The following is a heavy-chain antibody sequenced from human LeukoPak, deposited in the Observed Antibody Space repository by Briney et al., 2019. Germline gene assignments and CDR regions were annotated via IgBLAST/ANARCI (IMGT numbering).Heavy chain of an antibody. CDR2: IWYDGSNK. Sequence: PGGSLRLSCAASGFTFSSYGMHWVRQAPGKGLEWVAVIWYDGSNKYYADSVKGRFTISRDNSKNTLYLQMNSLRAEDTAVYYCARNYYDRSGYPYYYYGMDVWGQGTTVTVSS. D-gene: IGHD3-22*01. V-gene: IGHV3-33*01. CDR1: GFTFSSYG. J-gene: IGHJ6*02. CDR3: ARNYYDRSGYPYYYYGMDV.